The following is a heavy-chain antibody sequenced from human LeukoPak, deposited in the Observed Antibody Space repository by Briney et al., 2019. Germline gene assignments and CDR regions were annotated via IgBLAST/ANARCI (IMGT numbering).Heavy chain of an antibody. Sequence: GGSLRLSCSASGFSFSNYAMHWVRQAPGKGLEYVAAITINIDRTFYADSVNGGFTISRDNSRNTLYLQMSSLRPEDTALYYCVKPARGSGIQYGPDSWGQGTLVTVSS. CDR3: VKPARGSGIQYGPDS. J-gene: IGHJ4*02. D-gene: IGHD3-10*01. V-gene: IGHV3-64D*06. CDR2: ITINIDRT. CDR1: GFSFSNYA.